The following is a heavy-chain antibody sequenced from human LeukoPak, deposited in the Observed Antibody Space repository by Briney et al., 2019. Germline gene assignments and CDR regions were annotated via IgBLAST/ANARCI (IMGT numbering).Heavy chain of an antibody. CDR1: GFTFSSYT. CDR2: ININGGRT. V-gene: IGHV3-64*04. Sequence: GGSLRLSCSVSGFTFSSYTMHWVRQAPGKGLEYVSSININGGRTYYADSVKGRFTISRDNSKNTLYLQMNSLRGEDTAVYYCAKQGPYGSGPYFDYWGQGALVTVSS. J-gene: IGHJ4*02. D-gene: IGHD3-10*01. CDR3: AKQGPYGSGPYFDY.